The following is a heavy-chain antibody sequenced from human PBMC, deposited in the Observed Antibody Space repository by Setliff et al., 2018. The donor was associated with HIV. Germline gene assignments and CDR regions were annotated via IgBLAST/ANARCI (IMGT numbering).Heavy chain of an antibody. CDR3: AKVESYYDSSGPDY. Sequence: GGSLRLSCAASGFTFSSYAVHWVRQAPGKGLEWVAVISYDGSNKYYADSVKGRFTISRDNSKNTLYLQMNSLRAEDTAVYYCAKVESYYDSSGPDYWGQGTLVT. V-gene: IGHV3-30*04. CDR2: ISYDGSNK. D-gene: IGHD3-22*01. J-gene: IGHJ4*02. CDR1: GFTFSSYA.